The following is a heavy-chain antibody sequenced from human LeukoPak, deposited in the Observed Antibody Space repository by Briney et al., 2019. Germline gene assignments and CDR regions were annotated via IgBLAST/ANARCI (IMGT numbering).Heavy chain of an antibody. D-gene: IGHD6-13*01. CDR2: IYSGGST. Sequence: GGSLRLSCAASGFTVSSKYMSWVRQAPGKGLEWVSVIYSGGSTYYADSVKGRFTISRDNSKNTVDLQMNSLRVEDTAVYYCTMRGNTWYDCWGQGTLVTVSS. CDR1: GFTVSSKY. CDR3: TMRGNTWYDC. J-gene: IGHJ4*02. V-gene: IGHV3-53*01.